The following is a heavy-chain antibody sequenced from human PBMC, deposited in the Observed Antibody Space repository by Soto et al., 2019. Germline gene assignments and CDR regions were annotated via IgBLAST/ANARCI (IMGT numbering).Heavy chain of an antibody. D-gene: IGHD4-17*01. V-gene: IGHV3-23*01. CDR1: GFTFSSYA. CDR3: XXXXXXGDYVRWFDS. J-gene: IGHJ5*01. Sequence: EVHLLESGGGLVQPGGSLRLSCTASGFTFSSYAMTWVRQAPGRGLEGVSGITASGGRTYYADSVKGRFTISRDNSKSXXXXXXXXXXXXXXXXXXXXXXXXXGDYVRWFDSWGQGTLVTVSS. CDR2: ITASGGRT.